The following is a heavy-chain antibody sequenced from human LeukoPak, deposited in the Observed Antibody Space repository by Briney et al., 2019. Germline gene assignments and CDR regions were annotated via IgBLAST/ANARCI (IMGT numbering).Heavy chain of an antibody. CDR1: GGSFSGYY. CDR3: ARAFGFLFHYYHMDV. CDR2: INHSGST. J-gene: IGHJ6*03. Sequence: SETLSLTCAVYGGSFSGYYWSWIRQPPGKGLEWIGEINHSGSTNYNPSLKSRVTISVDTSKNQFSLKLSSVTAADTAVYYCARAFGFLFHYYHMDVWGKGTTVTVSS. V-gene: IGHV4-34*01. D-gene: IGHD3-10*01.